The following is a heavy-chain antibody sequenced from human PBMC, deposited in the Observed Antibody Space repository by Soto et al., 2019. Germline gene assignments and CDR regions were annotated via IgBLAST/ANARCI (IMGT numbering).Heavy chain of an antibody. CDR1: GFTFGSFT. D-gene: IGHD3-16*01. Sequence: EVQLVESGGGLVKPGGSRGLSVAAFGFTFGSFTLTGAGKAPGKGLEWVSSFSSSSSYISYADSGKGRFTIPKDNAKTSLYLQMNSLRAEDTAVYYCARDRGGDLKAFDIWGQGTMVTVSS. CDR2: FSSSSSYI. J-gene: IGHJ3*02. V-gene: IGHV3-21*01. CDR3: ARDRGGDLKAFDI.